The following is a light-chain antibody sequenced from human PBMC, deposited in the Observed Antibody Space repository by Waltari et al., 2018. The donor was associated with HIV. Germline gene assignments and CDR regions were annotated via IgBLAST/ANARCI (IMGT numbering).Light chain of an antibody. CDR1: SSDVGGYNY. CDR2: EVS. V-gene: IGLV2-8*01. CDR3: SSYAGSNNLRV. Sequence: QSALTQPPSASGSPGQSVTISCTGTSSDVGGYNYVSWYQQHPGKAPKLMIYEVSKRPSGVPDRFSCSKSGNTASLTVSGLQAEEEADYYCSSYAGSNNLRVFGGGTKLTVL. J-gene: IGLJ3*02.